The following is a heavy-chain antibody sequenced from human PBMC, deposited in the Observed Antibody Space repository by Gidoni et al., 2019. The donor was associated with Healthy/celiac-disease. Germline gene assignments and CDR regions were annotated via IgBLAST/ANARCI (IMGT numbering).Heavy chain of an antibody. V-gene: IGHV3-48*01. CDR3: AREHEYQLLKYYYYYGMDV. Sequence: EVQLVESGGVLVQPGGFLRPSCAASGFTFCSCCMNWVRQAPGKGLGWVSYISSSRSTIYYTDSVKGRFTISRDNAKNSLYLQMNSLRAEDTAVYYCAREHEYQLLKYYYYYGMDVWGQGTTVTVSS. D-gene: IGHD2-2*01. CDR1: GFTFCSCC. CDR2: ISSSRSTI. J-gene: IGHJ6*02.